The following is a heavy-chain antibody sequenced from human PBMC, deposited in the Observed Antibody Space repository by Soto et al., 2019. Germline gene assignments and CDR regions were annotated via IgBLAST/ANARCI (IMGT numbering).Heavy chain of an antibody. CDR1: GYSISSSNW. J-gene: IGHJ4*02. Sequence: PSETLSLTCAVSGYSISSSNWWGWILQPPGKGLEWIGCIYYSGTTYYNPSLKSRVTMSVDTSKNQFSLKLTSVTAVDTAVYYCARREIQGPIDYWGQGTLVTVS. D-gene: IGHD1-26*01. CDR3: ARREIQGPIDY. V-gene: IGHV4-28*01. CDR2: IYYSGTT.